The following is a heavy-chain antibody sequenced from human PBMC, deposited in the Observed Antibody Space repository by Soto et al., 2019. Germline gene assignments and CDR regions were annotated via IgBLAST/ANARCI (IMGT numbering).Heavy chain of an antibody. D-gene: IGHD3-22*01. CDR1: GFTFSSYW. J-gene: IGHJ3*02. Sequence: RLSCAASGFTFSSYWMSWVRQAPGKGLEWVANIKQDGSEKYYVDSVKGRFTISRDNAKNSLYLQMNSLRAEDTAVYYCARESYYYDSSGYYDAFDIWGQGTMVTVSS. CDR2: IKQDGSEK. CDR3: ARESYYYDSSGYYDAFDI. V-gene: IGHV3-7*01.